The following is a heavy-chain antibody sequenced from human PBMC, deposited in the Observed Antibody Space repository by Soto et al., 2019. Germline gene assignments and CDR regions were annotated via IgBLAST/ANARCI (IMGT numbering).Heavy chain of an antibody. CDR1: GDSIATYP. CDR2: IHYNGNT. D-gene: IGHD5-12*01. J-gene: IGHJ4*02. V-gene: IGHV4-59*01. CDR3: AREGNLGRWLQPLDF. Sequence: SDTLDLTSINSGDSIATYPSSWVRQPPGKGLEWIGNIHYNGNTKYSPSLKSRVTMSVDTSKNHFSLRLISVTAADTAIYFCAREGNLGRWLQPLDFWGQG.